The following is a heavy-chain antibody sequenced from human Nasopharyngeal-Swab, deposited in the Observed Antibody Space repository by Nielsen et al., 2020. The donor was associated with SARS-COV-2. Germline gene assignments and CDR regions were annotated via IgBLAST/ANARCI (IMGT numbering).Heavy chain of an antibody. CDR1: GYTFTSYD. V-gene: IGHV1-8*01. J-gene: IGHJ4*02. D-gene: IGHD3-22*01. Sequence: ALVKVSCKASGYTFTSYDINWVRQATGQGLEWMGWMNPNSGNTGYAQKFQGRVTMTRNTSISTAYMELSSLRSEDTAVYYCARALDSSGYYPGYWGQGTLVTVSS. CDR3: ARALDSSGYYPGY. CDR2: MNPNSGNT.